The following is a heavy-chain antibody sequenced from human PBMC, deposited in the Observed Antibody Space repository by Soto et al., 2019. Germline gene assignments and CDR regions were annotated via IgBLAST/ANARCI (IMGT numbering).Heavy chain of an antibody. CDR2: MNPNSGNT. CDR1: GYTFTSYD. Sequence: GASVKVSCKASGYTFTSYDINWVRQVTGQGLEWMGWMNPNSGNTGYAQKFQGRVTMTRNTSISTAYMELSSLRAEDTAVYYCARGLRIAAAGIGGMGYWGQGTLVTAPQ. D-gene: IGHD6-13*01. CDR3: ARGLRIAAAGIGGMGY. V-gene: IGHV1-8*01. J-gene: IGHJ4*02.